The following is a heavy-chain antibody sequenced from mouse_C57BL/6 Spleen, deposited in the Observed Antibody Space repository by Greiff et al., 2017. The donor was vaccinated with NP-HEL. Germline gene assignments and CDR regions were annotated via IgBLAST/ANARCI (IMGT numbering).Heavy chain of an antibody. D-gene: IGHD1-2*01. CDR1: GYTFTSYW. CDR3: ARTGYIGGDGYYYAMDD. J-gene: IGHJ4*01. Sequence: QVQLQQPGTELVKPGASVKLSCKASGYTFTSYWMHWVKQRPGQGLEWIGNINPSNGGTNYNEKFKSKATLTVDKSSSTAYRQLSSLTSEDSAVYYCARTGYIGGDGYYYAMDDWGQGTSVTVSS. V-gene: IGHV1-53*01. CDR2: INPSNGGT.